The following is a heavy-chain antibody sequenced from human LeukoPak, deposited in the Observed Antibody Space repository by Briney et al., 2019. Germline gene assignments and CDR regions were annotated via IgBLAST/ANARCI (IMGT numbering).Heavy chain of an antibody. V-gene: IGHV4-30-4*08. J-gene: IGHJ4*01. Sequence: TSETLSLTCTVSGGSISSGDYYWGWIRQPPGKGLEWIGYIYYSGSTYYNPSLKSRVTISVDTSKNQFSLKLSSVTAACTAVYYCARGGGITMVRGVLVHWGHGTLVTVSS. D-gene: IGHD3-10*01. CDR1: GGSISSGDYY. CDR3: ARGGGITMVRGVLVH. CDR2: IYYSGST.